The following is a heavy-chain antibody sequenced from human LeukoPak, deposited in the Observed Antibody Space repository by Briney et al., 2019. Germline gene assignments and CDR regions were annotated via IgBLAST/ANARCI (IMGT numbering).Heavy chain of an antibody. Sequence: SETLSLTCTVSGGSISSYYWSWIRQPPGKGLEWIGYIYYSGSTNYNPSLKSRVTISVDTSENQFSLKLSSVTAADTAVYYCAKVDQQGTVTASDYWGQGTLVTVSS. D-gene: IGHD2-21*02. CDR1: GGSISSYY. CDR3: AKVDQQGTVTASDY. CDR2: IYYSGST. J-gene: IGHJ4*02. V-gene: IGHV4-59*08.